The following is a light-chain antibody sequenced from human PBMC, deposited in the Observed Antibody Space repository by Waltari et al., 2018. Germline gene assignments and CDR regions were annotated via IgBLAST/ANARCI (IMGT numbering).Light chain of an antibody. CDR2: AVT. CDR3: CSYAGSTTSSVV. V-gene: IGLV2-23*02. CDR1: SSDVGGYSL. Sequence: QSALTQPASVSGSPGQSITISCTGSSSDVGGYSLVSWYQQHPGKAPKLMIYAVTKRPSGVSPRCSGSKSGNTASLTISGLQTEDEADYYCCSYAGSTTSSVVFGTGTKVIVL. J-gene: IGLJ1*01.